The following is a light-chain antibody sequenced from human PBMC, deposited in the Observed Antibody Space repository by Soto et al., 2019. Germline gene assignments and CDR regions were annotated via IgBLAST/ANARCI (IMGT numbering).Light chain of an antibody. J-gene: IGKJ2*01. Sequence: EIVMTQSPANLSVSPGERATLSCRASQTISSNLAWYQQKPGQAPRLLIHGASTRATGVPARFSGSGSGTEFTLTISSLQSEDLAVYYCQQYHNWPPQYTFGQGTKLQIK. CDR3: QQYHNWPPQYT. CDR2: GAS. V-gene: IGKV3-15*01. CDR1: QTISSN.